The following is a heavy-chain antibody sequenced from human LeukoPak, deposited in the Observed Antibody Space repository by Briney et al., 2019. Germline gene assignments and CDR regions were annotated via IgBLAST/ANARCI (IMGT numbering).Heavy chain of an antibody. CDR3: ARDSTYYDILTGYSPFDY. J-gene: IGHJ4*02. CDR2: ISSSSSTI. D-gene: IGHD3-9*01. V-gene: IGHV3-48*01. CDR1: GFTFSSYS. Sequence: GGSLSLSCAASGFTFSSYSMNWVRQAPGKGLEWVSYISSSSSTIYYADSVKGRFTISRDNAKNSLYLQMNSLRAEGTAVYYCARDSTYYDILTGYSPFDYWGQGTLVTVSS.